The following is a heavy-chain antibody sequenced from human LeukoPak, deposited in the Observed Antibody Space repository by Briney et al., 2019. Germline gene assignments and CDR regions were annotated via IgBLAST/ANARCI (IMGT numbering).Heavy chain of an antibody. Sequence: GGSLRLSCAASGFTFSSYSMHWVRQVTGMGLEYVAAISSKGTTKHYGDSVRGRFMISRDNSKNILYLEMGSLRRGDMGVYYCARKGSNGGDDFWGQGTLVTVSS. CDR1: GFTFSSYS. CDR3: ARKGSNGGDDF. CDR2: ISSKGTTK. V-gene: IGHV3-64*02. D-gene: IGHD3-10*01. J-gene: IGHJ3*01.